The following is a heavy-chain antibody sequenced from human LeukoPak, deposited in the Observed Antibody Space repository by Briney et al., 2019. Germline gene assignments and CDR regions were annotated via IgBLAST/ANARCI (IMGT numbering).Heavy chain of an antibody. J-gene: IGHJ4*02. Sequence: GGSLRLSCAASGFTFSSYSMNWVRQAPGKGLEWLSYITGSSSTIYYADSVKGRFTISRDNAKNSLYLQMNSLRAEDMAVYYCASSSGHLDYWGQGTLVTVSS. D-gene: IGHD6-19*01. CDR1: GFTFSSYS. CDR3: ASSSGHLDY. CDR2: ITGSSSTI. V-gene: IGHV3-48*04.